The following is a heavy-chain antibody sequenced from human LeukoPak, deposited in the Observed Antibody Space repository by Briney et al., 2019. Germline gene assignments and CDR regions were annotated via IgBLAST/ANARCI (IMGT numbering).Heavy chain of an antibody. CDR3: ARAGASGWYAAGWFDP. CDR1: GFPFNNYW. J-gene: IGHJ5*02. V-gene: IGHV3-74*01. Sequence: GGSLRLSCAASGFPFNNYWMYWVRQAPGKGLVWVSSINTDGRTTRYAASVQGRFTISRDNAKNPLYLQMNSLSGDDTAVYYCARAGASGWYAAGWFDPWGQGSLVTVSS. CDR2: INTDGRTT. D-gene: IGHD6-19*01.